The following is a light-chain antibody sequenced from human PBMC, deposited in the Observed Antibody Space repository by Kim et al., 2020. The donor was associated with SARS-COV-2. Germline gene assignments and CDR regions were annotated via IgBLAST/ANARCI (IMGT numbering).Light chain of an antibody. Sequence: SVSPGQTATITCSGDGLGDKYVCWFQQKPGQYPVMVIYQDSQRPSGIPERFSGSNSGNTATLTIRGTQAIDEADYYCQAWDSNTGVFGSGTKVTVL. V-gene: IGLV3-1*01. J-gene: IGLJ1*01. CDR3: QAWDSNTGV. CDR2: QDS. CDR1: GLGDKY.